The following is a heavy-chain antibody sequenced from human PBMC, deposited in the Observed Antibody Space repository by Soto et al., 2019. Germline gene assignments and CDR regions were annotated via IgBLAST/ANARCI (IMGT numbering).Heavy chain of an antibody. J-gene: IGHJ4*02. CDR2: MYPDDSDT. V-gene: IGHV5-51*01. Sequence: PGESLKISCKGSGYSFTRFWIAWVRQMPGKGLEWMGIMYPDDSDTRYSPSFQGQVTISADKSISTAYLQWSSLKASDTAMYYCARQKHNVDTVDFDYWGQGTLVTVSS. CDR3: ARQKHNVDTVDFDY. CDR1: GYSFTRFW. D-gene: IGHD5-18*01.